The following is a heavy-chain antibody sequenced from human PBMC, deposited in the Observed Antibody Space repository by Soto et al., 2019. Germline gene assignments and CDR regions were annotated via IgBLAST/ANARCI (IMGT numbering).Heavy chain of an antibody. Sequence: GASVKVSCKASGYTFTSYYMHWVRQAPGQGLEWMGIINPSGGSTSYAQRFQGRVTMTRDTSTGTVYMELSSLRSEDTAVYYCARGGYGDVRGGDAFDIWGQGTMVTVSS. CDR1: GYTFTSYY. CDR2: INPSGGST. D-gene: IGHD4-17*01. CDR3: ARGGYGDVRGGDAFDI. J-gene: IGHJ3*02. V-gene: IGHV1-46*01.